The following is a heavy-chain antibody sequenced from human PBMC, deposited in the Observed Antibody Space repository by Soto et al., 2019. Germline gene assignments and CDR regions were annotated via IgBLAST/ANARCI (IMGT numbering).Heavy chain of an antibody. J-gene: IGHJ4*02. D-gene: IGHD3-22*01. CDR2: IDWDDDK. CDR3: ARNFYDTGNHYARIDY. CDR1: GFSFSTSGMC. Sequence: SGPTLVNPTQTLTLTCAFSGFSFSTSGMCVSWIRQPPGKALEWLALIDWDDDKFYVTSLKTRLTISRDTSKNQVVLTMTNMDPLDTATYYCARNFYDTGNHYARIDYWGPGTLVTVSS. V-gene: IGHV2-70*01.